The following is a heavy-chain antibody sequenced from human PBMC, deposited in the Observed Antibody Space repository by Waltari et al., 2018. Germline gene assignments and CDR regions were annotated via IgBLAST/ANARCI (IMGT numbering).Heavy chain of an antibody. CDR2: IYYSGST. Sequence: QVQLQESGPGLVKPSQTLSLTCTVSGGSISSGGYYWSWIRQHPGKGLEWIGYIYYSGSTYDNPSLKSRVTISVDTSKNQFSLKLSSVTAADTSVYYCARGQPDYYDSSGGLGAFDIWGQGTMVTVSS. V-gene: IGHV4-31*03. J-gene: IGHJ3*02. CDR3: ARGQPDYYDSSGGLGAFDI. CDR1: GGSISSGGYY. D-gene: IGHD3-22*01.